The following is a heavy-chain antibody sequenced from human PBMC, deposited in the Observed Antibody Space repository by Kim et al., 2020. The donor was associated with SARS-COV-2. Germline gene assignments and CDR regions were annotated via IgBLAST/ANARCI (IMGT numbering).Heavy chain of an antibody. V-gene: IGHV3-23*01. Sequence: GGSLRLSCAASGFTFSNYGMTWVRQAPGKGLEWVSSFTRDGITYYADSVKGRYTISRDNCKNILYPQMNSLRAEDTVVYYWGDYHGAGSHYTYWGQGTLVTASS. D-gene: IGHD3-10*01. CDR1: GFTFSNYG. J-gene: IGHJ4*02. CDR2: FTRDGIT. CDR3: GDYHGAGSHYTY.